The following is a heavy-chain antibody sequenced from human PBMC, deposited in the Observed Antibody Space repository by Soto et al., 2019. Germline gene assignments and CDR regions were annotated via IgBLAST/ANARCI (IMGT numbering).Heavy chain of an antibody. CDR3: ARDPRLAVPAAINWFDP. V-gene: IGHV3-21*01. CDR2: ISSSSSYI. Sequence: GGSLRLSCAASGFTFSSYSMNWVRQAPGKGLEWVSSISSSSSYIYYADSVKGRFTISRDNAKNSLYLQMNSLRAEDTAVYYCARDPRLAVPAAINWFDPWGQGTLVTVSS. J-gene: IGHJ5*02. CDR1: GFTFSSYS. D-gene: IGHD2-2*02.